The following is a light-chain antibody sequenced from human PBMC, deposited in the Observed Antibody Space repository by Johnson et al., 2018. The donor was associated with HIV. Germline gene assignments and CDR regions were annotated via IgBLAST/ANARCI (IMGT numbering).Light chain of an antibody. CDR1: SSNIGNNY. V-gene: IGLV1-51*02. J-gene: IGLJ1*01. Sequence: QSVLTQPPSVSAATGQKVTISCSGSSSNIGNNYVSWYQQVPGTAPKLLIYEKNKRPSGIPDRFSASMSGTSATLDITGLQTGDEGDYYYGIWDSSLSAYVFGTGTKVTVL. CDR2: EKN. CDR3: GIWDSSLSAYV.